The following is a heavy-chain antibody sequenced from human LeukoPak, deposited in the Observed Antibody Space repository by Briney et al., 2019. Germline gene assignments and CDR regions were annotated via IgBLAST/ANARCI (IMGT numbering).Heavy chain of an antibody. CDR1: GFTFSSYL. CDR2: IKQDGSEK. CDR3: ARAGTMIVVHDAFDI. V-gene: IGHV3-7*01. J-gene: IGHJ3*02. D-gene: IGHD3-22*01. Sequence: GGSLRLSCAVSGFTFSSYLMSWVRQAPGKGLEWVANIKQDGSEKYYVDSVKGRFTISRDNAKNSLYLQMNSLRAEDTAVYYCARAGTMIVVHDAFDIWGQGTMVTVSS.